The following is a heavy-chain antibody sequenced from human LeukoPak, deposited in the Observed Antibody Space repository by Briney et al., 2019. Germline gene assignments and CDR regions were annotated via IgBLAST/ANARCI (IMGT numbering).Heavy chain of an antibody. Sequence: GGTLRLSCAASGFTFSSYSMCWVRQAPGKGLEWVSFISSSSSYIYYADSVKGRFTISRDNAKNSLYLQMNSLRAEDTAVYYCARGTMFPYYFDYWGQGTLVTVSS. CDR3: ARGTMFPYYFDY. CDR2: ISSSSSYI. CDR1: GFTFSSYS. J-gene: IGHJ4*02. D-gene: IGHD3-10*02. V-gene: IGHV3-21*01.